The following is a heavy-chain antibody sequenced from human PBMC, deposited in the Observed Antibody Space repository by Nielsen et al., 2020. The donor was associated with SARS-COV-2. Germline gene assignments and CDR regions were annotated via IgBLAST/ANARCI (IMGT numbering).Heavy chain of an antibody. Sequence: GESLKISCAASGFTFSSYSMNWVRQAPGKGLEWVSSISSSSSYIYYADSVKGRFTISRDNAKNSLYLQMNSLRAEDTAVYYCASDLDILTGPDAFDIWGQGTMVTVSS. CDR1: GFTFSSYS. J-gene: IGHJ3*02. CDR2: ISSSSSYI. D-gene: IGHD3-9*01. V-gene: IGHV3-21*01. CDR3: ASDLDILTGPDAFDI.